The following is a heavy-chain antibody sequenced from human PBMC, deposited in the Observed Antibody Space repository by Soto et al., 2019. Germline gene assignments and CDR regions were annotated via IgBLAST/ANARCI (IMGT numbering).Heavy chain of an antibody. CDR2: IIPVLGTK. Sequence: QVHLVQSGAEVTKPGSSVTVSCKASGGIFSSLTFSWVRQAPGQGLEWVGRIIPVLGTKVYKETFQGRVTISADKSTNTVYMESSSLTSEDTAIYYCASARISALPLYYMDIWGKGTTVNVSS. V-gene: IGHV1-69*08. D-gene: IGHD2-15*01. CDR1: GGIFSSLT. CDR3: ASARISALPLYYMDI. J-gene: IGHJ6*04.